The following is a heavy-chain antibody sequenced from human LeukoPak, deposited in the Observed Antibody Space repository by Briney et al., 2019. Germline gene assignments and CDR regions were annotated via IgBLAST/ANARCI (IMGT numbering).Heavy chain of an antibody. CDR3: VRMTHSGNSFDH. D-gene: IGHD6-25*01. Sequence: GGSLRLSCAASTSAFSSYTMNWVRQAPGKGLEWVSYISYTSNTIYYADSVKGRLAISRDNAKDSLYLQLSSLKTADTAVYYGVRMTHSGNSFDHWGQGTLVIVSS. V-gene: IGHV3-48*04. CDR1: TSAFSSYT. CDR2: ISYTSNTI. J-gene: IGHJ4*02.